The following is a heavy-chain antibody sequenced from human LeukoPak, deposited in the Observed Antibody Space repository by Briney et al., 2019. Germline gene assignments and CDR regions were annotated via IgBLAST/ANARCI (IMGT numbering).Heavy chain of an antibody. CDR3: DGADF. J-gene: IGHJ4*02. CDR1: GFTFNTYS. Sequence: GGSLRLSCAASGFTFNTYSMNWARQAPGKGLEWVSTISDSGGGTYYADSVKGRFTISRDNSKNTLYLQMNSLRAVDTAVYYCDGADFWGQGTLVTVSS. CDR2: ISDSGGGT. V-gene: IGHV3-23*01.